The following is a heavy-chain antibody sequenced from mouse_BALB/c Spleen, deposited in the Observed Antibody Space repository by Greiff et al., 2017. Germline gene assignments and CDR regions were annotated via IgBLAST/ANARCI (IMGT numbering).Heavy chain of an antibody. CDR2: INPSNGGT. J-gene: IGHJ3*01. Sequence: VQLQQSGAELVKPGASVKLSCKASGYTFTSYYMYWVKQRPGQGLEWIGEINPSNGGTNFNEKFKSKATLTVDKSSSTAYMQLSSLTSEDSAVYYCTSYGNPWFAYWGQGTRVTVSA. CDR3: TSYGNPWFAY. V-gene: IGHV1S81*02. D-gene: IGHD2-1*01. CDR1: GYTFTSYY.